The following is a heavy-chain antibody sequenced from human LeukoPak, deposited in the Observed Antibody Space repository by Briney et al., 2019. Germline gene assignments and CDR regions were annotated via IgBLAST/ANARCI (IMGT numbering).Heavy chain of an antibody. Sequence: GGSLRLSCAASGFTFSSYGMHWVRQAPGKGLEWVAFIRYDGSNKYYADSVKGRFTISRDNSKNTLYPQMNSLRAEDTAVYYCAKDRGGSYSHYYYYMDVWGKGTTVTVSS. CDR3: AKDRGGSYSHYYYYMDV. V-gene: IGHV3-30*02. J-gene: IGHJ6*03. CDR1: GFTFSSYG. CDR2: IRYDGSNK. D-gene: IGHD1-26*01.